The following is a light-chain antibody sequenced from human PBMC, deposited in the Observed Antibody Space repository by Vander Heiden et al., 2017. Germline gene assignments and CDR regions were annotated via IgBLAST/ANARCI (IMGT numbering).Light chain of an antibody. J-gene: IGLJ2*01. CDR2: EVT. CDR1: SSDVGSYNY. V-gene: IGLV2-8*01. Sequence: SALTEPPSASGSTGQSVTISCTGTSSDVGSYNYVSWYQQHPGKAPKLMIYEVTKRPSGVPDRFSGSKSGNTASLTVSGLQAEDEADYYCSSYAGSNNHVVFGGGTKLAVL. CDR3: SSYAGSNNHVV.